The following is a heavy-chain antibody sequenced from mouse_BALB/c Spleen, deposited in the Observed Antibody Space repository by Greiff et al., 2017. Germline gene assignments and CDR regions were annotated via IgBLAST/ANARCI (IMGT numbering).Heavy chain of an antibody. CDR1: GYTFTSYW. D-gene: IGHD2-14*01. J-gene: IGHJ4*01. CDR2: INPSTGYT. V-gene: IGHV1-7*01. Sequence: QVQLKESGAELAKPGASVKMSCKASGYTFTSYWMHWVKQRPGQGLEWIGYINPSTGYTEYNQKFKDKATLTADKSSSTAYMQLSSLTSEDSAVYYCARSHRYDHYYAMDYWGQGTSVTVSS. CDR3: ARSHRYDHYYAMDY.